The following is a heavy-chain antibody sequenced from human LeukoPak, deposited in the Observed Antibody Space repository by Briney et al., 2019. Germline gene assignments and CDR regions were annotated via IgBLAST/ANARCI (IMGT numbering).Heavy chain of an antibody. Sequence: GESLNISCNGSGYXFPRSWIRWVRQMPGKGLEWMGHIYPGDSDTRYSPSLQGQATMSADKSISTAYLKWSSLKASDTAMYYCARLSSAGAGENNFDFWGQGTLVTVSS. CDR2: IYPGDSDT. V-gene: IGHV5-51*01. CDR3: ARLSSAGAGENNFDF. J-gene: IGHJ4*02. CDR1: GYXFPRSW. D-gene: IGHD6-6*01.